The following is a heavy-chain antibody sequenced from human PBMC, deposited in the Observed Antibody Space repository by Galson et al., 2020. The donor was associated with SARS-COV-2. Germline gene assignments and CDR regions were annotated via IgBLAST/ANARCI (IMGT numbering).Heavy chain of an antibody. Sequence: GGSLRLYCAASGFTFSSYSMNWVRQAPGKGLEWVSSISSSSSYIYYADSVKGRFTISRDNAKNSLYLQMNSLRAEDTAVYYCASYPADKYYYYGMDVWGQGTTVTVSS. CDR3: ASYPADKYYYYGMDV. V-gene: IGHV3-21*01. D-gene: IGHD2-2*01. CDR2: ISSSSSYI. J-gene: IGHJ6*02. CDR1: GFTFSSYS.